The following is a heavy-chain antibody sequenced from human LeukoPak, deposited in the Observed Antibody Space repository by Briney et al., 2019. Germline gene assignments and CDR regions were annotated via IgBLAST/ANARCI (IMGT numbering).Heavy chain of an antibody. Sequence: GGSLRLSCAASGFTFDDYAMHWVRQAPGKGLEWVSGISWNSGSVGYADSVKGRFTISRDNAKNSLYLQMNSLRAEDTALYYCAKEHNYYGSGSYIDWFDPWGQGTLVTVSS. V-gene: IGHV3-9*01. J-gene: IGHJ5*02. D-gene: IGHD3-10*01. CDR3: AKEHNYYGSGSYIDWFDP. CDR2: ISWNSGSV. CDR1: GFTFDDYA.